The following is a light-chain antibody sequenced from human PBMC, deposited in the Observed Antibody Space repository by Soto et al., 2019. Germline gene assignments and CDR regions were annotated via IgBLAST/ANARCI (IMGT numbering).Light chain of an antibody. CDR3: SSYAGSNNWV. CDR1: SSDVGGYNY. V-gene: IGLV2-8*01. J-gene: IGLJ3*02. Sequence: QSALTQPPSASGSPGQSGTISCAGYSSDVGGYNYVSWFQQHPGKAPKLMIYEVSKRPSGVPDRFSGSKSGNTASLTVSGLQAEDVADYYCSSYAGSNNWVFGGGTKLTVL. CDR2: EVS.